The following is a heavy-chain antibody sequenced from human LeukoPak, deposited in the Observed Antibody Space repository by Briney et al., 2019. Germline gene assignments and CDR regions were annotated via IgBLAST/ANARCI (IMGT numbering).Heavy chain of an antibody. D-gene: IGHD3-10*01. CDR1: GGSFSGYY. Sequence: SETLSLTCAVYGGSFSGYYWSWIRQPPGKGLEWIGEINHSGSTNYNPSLKSRVTISVGTSKNQFSLKLSSVTAADTAVYYCARHLKWFGELLSPTNYFDYWGQGTLVTVSS. V-gene: IGHV4-34*01. CDR3: ARHLKWFGELLSPTNYFDY. CDR2: INHSGST. J-gene: IGHJ4*02.